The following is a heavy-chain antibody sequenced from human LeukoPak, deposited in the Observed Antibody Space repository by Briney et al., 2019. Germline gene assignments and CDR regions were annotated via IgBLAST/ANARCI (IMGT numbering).Heavy chain of an antibody. CDR1: GDSISSHY. J-gene: IGHJ4*02. D-gene: IGHD1-26*01. CDR2: ISYSGST. CDR3: ARDAVGASFDY. V-gene: IGHV4-59*11. Sequence: SETLSLTCTVSGDSISSHYWSWIRQPPGKGLEWIGYISYSGSTNYNPSLKSRVTISVDTSKIQFSLRLSSGTAADTAVYYCARDAVGASFDYWGQGTLVTVSS.